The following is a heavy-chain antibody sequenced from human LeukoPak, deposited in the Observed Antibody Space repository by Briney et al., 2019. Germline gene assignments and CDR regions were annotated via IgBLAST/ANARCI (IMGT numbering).Heavy chain of an antibody. Sequence: GGSLRLSCAASGFSFSCYAMSWVRQAPGKGLEWVSSISGSGDNTYYAESVKGRFTISRDNSKNTLFLQMNSLRAEDTAVFYCAKRSGYTTGWFFDFWGQGTLVTVSS. D-gene: IGHD6-19*01. J-gene: IGHJ4*02. CDR3: AKRSGYTTGWFFDF. CDR2: ISGSGDNT. CDR1: GFSFSCYA. V-gene: IGHV3-23*01.